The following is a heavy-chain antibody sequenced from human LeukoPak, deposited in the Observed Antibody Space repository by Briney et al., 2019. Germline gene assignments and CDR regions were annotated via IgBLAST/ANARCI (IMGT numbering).Heavy chain of an antibody. CDR3: ARDGLEYYYDSSGYQTHFDY. V-gene: IGHV1-18*01. CDR1: GYTFTSYG. CDR2: MSAYNGNT. D-gene: IGHD3-22*01. J-gene: IGHJ4*02. Sequence: ASVKVSCKASGYTFTSYGISWVRQAPGQGLEWMGWMSAYNGNTNYAQKLQGRVTMTTDTSTSTAYMELRSLRSDDTAVYYCARDGLEYYYDSSGYQTHFDYWGQGTLVSVSS.